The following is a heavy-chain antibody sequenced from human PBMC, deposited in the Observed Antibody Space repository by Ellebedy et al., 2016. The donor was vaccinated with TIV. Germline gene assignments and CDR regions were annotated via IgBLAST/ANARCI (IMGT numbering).Heavy chain of an antibody. CDR2: SNAKRGAT. CDR1: GYTFIDYH. J-gene: IGHJ4*02. CDR3: SRNGVSGWSDFDY. D-gene: IGHD6-19*01. V-gene: IGHV1-2*02. Sequence: AASVKVSCKTSGYTFIDYHIHWVRQAPGQGLEWMGWSNAKRGATIYVQKFHDGVTMTRDMSISTAFLEVPGLTSDDTAVYYCSRNGVSGWSDFDYWGQGTLVTVSS.